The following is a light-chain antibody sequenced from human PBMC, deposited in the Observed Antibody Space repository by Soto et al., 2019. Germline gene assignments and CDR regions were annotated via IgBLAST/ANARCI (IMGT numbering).Light chain of an antibody. Sequence: DIQMTQSPSTLSASVGYRFTITCRASQSIGSWLAWHQQEPGKAPKLLIYKASSLESGVPSRFSGSGSGTEFTLSISSLQPDDSATYYCQQYDSYPLTFGGGTTGDIK. CDR3: QQYDSYPLT. CDR1: QSIGSW. CDR2: KAS. V-gene: IGKV1-5*03. J-gene: IGKJ4*01.